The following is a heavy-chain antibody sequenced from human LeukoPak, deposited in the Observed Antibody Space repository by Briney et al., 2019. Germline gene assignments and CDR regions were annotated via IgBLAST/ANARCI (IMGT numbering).Heavy chain of an antibody. Sequence: PGRSLRLSCAASGVTFDDYAMHWVREAPGKGLEWVSGISWNSGSIGYADSVKGRFTISRDNAKNSLYLQMNSLRAEDTALYYCAKGDTMVLTDYYYGMDAWGQGTTVTVSS. CDR1: GVTFDDYA. CDR3: AKGDTMVLTDYYYGMDA. V-gene: IGHV3-9*01. J-gene: IGHJ6*02. CDR2: ISWNSGSI. D-gene: IGHD4/OR15-4a*01.